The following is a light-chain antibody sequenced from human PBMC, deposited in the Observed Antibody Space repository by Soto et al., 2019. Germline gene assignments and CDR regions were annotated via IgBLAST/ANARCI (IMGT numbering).Light chain of an antibody. CDR2: GAS. Sequence: EIVMRQSPATLSVSPGERSTLSCRASQSVSSNLAWYQQKPGQAPRLLIYGASTRAIGIPAKFSGGGSGTEFTLTISSLQSEDFAIYYCQQYKNGWTFGQGTKVDIK. CDR3: QQYKNGWT. CDR1: QSVSSN. V-gene: IGKV3-15*01. J-gene: IGKJ1*01.